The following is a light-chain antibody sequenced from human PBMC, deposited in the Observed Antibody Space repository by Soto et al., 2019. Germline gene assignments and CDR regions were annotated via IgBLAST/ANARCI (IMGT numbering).Light chain of an antibody. CDR1: QSVSSSY. CDR3: QQYGSSSWT. J-gene: IGKJ1*01. CDR2: GAS. V-gene: IGKV3-20*01. Sequence: IVLTQSPGTLSLSPGESATLSCRASQSVSSSYLAWYQQKPGQAPRLFIYGASSRATGIPDRFSGSGSGTDFTLTISRLEPEDFAVYFCQQYGSSSWTFGQGTKVDIK.